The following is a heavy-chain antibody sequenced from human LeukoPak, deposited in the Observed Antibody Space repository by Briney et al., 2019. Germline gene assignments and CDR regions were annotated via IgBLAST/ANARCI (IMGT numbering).Heavy chain of an antibody. J-gene: IGHJ4*02. D-gene: IGHD1-26*01. CDR1: GFSFDAYN. V-gene: IGHV3-43*01. CDR2: ITSNGATT. CDR3: AKDSRGSLDH. Sequence: PGGSLRLSCAASGFSFDAYNMHWARQAPGKGLEWVSLITSNGATTRYADSVKGRFTISRDNSKNSLYLQVNSLKTEDTALYYCAKDSRGSLDHWGQGTLVTVSS.